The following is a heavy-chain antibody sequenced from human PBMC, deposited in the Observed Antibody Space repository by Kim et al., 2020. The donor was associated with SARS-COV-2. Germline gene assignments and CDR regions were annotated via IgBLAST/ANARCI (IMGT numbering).Heavy chain of an antibody. CDR1: GFTFSDYY. Sequence: GGSLRLSCAASGFTFSDYYMSWIRQAPGKGLEWVSYISSSSSYTNYADSVKGRFTISRDNAKNSLYLQMNSLRAEDTAVYYCARGYYDYVWGSYNFDPWGQGTLVTVSS. J-gene: IGHJ5*02. D-gene: IGHD3-16*01. V-gene: IGHV3-11*06. CDR2: ISSSSSYT. CDR3: ARGYYDYVWGSYNFDP.